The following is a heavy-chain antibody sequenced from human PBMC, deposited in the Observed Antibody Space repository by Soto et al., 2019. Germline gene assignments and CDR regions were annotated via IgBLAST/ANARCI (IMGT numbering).Heavy chain of an antibody. D-gene: IGHD2-2*02. J-gene: IGHJ6*02. V-gene: IGHV1-8*01. CDR1: GYTFTSYV. Sequence: ASVKVSCKASGYTFTSYVINWVRQATGQGLEWMGWMNPNSGNTGYAQKFQGRVTMTRNTSISTSKNQFSLQLNSVTPEDTAVYYCAREYREGGDAYYYYYGMDVWGQGTTVTVSS. CDR3: AREYREGGDAYYYYYGMDV. CDR2: MNPNSGNT.